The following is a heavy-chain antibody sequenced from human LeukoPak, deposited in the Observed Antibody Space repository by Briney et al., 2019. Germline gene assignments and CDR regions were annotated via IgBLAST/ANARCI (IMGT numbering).Heavy chain of an antibody. D-gene: IGHD3-16*01. V-gene: IGHV1-8*01. J-gene: IGHJ3*02. CDR2: MNPNSGNT. CDR1: GYTFTSYD. Sequence: ASVRVSCTASGYTFTSYDINWVRQAPGQGHEWVGWMNPNSGNTGYAQKFQGRVAMTRNTSISTAYMELSSLRSEDTAVYYCARGLKRDYVWGSYFSGAFDIWGQGTMVTVSS. CDR3: ARGLKRDYVWGSYFSGAFDI.